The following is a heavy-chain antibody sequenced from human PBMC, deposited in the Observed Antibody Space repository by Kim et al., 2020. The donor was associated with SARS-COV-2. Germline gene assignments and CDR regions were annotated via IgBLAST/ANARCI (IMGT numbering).Heavy chain of an antibody. V-gene: IGHV4-4*02. Sequence: SETLSLTCTVSNGSISGNWWTWVRQPPGKGLEWIGEISHSGGTNYNPSLRSRVTISVDKSKNQFSLKLNSLTAAAAAVYYCARPDHDSGDCFRFHPWGQG. CDR3: ARPDHDSGDCFRFHP. CDR2: ISHSGGT. J-gene: IGHJ5*02. D-gene: IGHD2-21*02. CDR1: NGSISGNW.